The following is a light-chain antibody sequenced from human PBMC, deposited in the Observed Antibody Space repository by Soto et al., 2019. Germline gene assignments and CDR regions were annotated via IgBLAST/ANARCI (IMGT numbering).Light chain of an antibody. CDR2: DVS. V-gene: IGLV2-11*01. CDR3: CSFAGSYTFWV. Sequence: QSDLTQPRSVSGSPGQSVTISCTGTSSDVGDYNYVSWYQQYPGKAPKLVIYDVSKRPSGVPDRFSGSKSGNTASLTISGLQAEDEADYYCCSFAGSYTFWVFGGGTQLTVL. CDR1: SSDVGDYNY. J-gene: IGLJ3*02.